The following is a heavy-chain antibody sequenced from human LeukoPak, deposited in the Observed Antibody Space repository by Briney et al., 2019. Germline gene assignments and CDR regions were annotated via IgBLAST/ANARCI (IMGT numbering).Heavy chain of an antibody. CDR3: ARHLLYGSGLRYFDWLLSGTNYFDY. D-gene: IGHD3-9*01. CDR1: GGSISSSSYY. CDR2: IYYSGST. V-gene: IGHV4-39*01. J-gene: IGHJ4*02. Sequence: SSETLSLTCTVSGGSISSSSYYWGWIRQPPGKGLEWIGIIYYSGSTYYNPSLKSRVTISVDTSKNQFSLKLSSVTAADTAVYYCARHLLYGSGLRYFDWLLSGTNYFDYWGQGTLVTVSS.